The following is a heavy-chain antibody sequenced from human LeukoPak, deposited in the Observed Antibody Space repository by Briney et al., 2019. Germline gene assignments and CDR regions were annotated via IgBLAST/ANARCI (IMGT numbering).Heavy chain of an antibody. D-gene: IGHD5-18*01. V-gene: IGHV4-39*07. J-gene: IGHJ4*02. CDR2: ISYSGGT. CDR3: AAQDTAMVWYYFDY. Sequence: ASETLSLTCSVSGGSISSNSYYWGWIRQPPGKGLEWIGSISYSGGTYYNPSLKSRVTMSVDTSKNQFSLKPSSVTAADTAVYYCAAQDTAMVWYYFDYWGQGTLVTVSS. CDR1: GGSISSNSYY.